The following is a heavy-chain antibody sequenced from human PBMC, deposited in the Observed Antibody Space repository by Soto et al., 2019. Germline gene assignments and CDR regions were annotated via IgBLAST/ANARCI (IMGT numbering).Heavy chain of an antibody. J-gene: IGHJ6*03. CDR3: ARADYGSGSYYYYYYMDV. Sequence: SETLSLTCTVSGGSISSYYWSWIRQPPGKGLEWIGYIYYSGSTNYNPSLKSRVTISVDTSKNQFSLKLSSVTAADTAVYYCARADYGSGSYYYYYYMDVWGKGTTVTVSS. CDR2: IYYSGST. CDR1: GGSISSYY. V-gene: IGHV4-59*01. D-gene: IGHD3-10*01.